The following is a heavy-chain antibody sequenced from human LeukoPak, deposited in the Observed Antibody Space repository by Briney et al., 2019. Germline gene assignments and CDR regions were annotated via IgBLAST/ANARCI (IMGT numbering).Heavy chain of an antibody. CDR1: GFTFSSYA. CDR3: AKSTGSSWYSPAHYYYGMDV. CDR2: ISGSGGST. D-gene: IGHD6-13*01. Sequence: GGSLRLSCAASGFTFSSYAMSWVRQAPGKGLEWVSAISGSGGSTYYADSVRGRFTISRDNSKNTLYLQMNSLRAEDTAVYYCAKSTGSSWYSPAHYYYGMDVLGKGTMVTVSS. J-gene: IGHJ6*04. V-gene: IGHV3-23*01.